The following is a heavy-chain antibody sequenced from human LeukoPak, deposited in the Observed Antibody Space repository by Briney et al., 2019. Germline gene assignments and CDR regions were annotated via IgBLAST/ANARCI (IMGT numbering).Heavy chain of an antibody. Sequence: GSLRLSCTVSGGSIRSSSYYWGWIRQPPGKGLEWIGSIYYSGSTYYNPSLKSRVTISVDTSKNQFSLKLSSVTAADTAVYYCARRSSYCTIDYWGQGTLVTASS. J-gene: IGHJ4*02. CDR3: ARRSSYCTIDY. CDR2: IYYSGST. V-gene: IGHV4-39*01. D-gene: IGHD2-8*02. CDR1: GGSIRSSSYY.